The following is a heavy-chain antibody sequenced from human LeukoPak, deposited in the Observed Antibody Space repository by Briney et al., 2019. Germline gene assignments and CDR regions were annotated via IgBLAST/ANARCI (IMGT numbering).Heavy chain of an antibody. Sequence: GGSLRLSCAASGFTFSSYAMHWVRQAPGKGLEWVAVISYDGSNKYYADSVKGRFTISRDNAKNSLYLQMNSLRAEDTAVYYCARDDYGDYWLSGAGGYWGQGTLVTVSS. J-gene: IGHJ4*02. D-gene: IGHD4-17*01. CDR1: GFTFSSYA. V-gene: IGHV3-30-3*01. CDR2: ISYDGSNK. CDR3: ARDDYGDYWLSGAGGY.